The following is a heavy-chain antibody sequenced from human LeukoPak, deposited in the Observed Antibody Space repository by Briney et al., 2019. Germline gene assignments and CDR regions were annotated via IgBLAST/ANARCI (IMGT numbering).Heavy chain of an antibody. CDR2: LSSGSTYI. V-gene: IGHV3-21*01. CDR1: GFTFSRYS. CDR3: ARDAWFDP. Sequence: GGSLRLSCAASGFTFSRYSMNWVRQAPGKGLEWVSSLSSGSTYIYYADSVRGRFTISRDNAKNSLYLQMNSLRVEDTAVYYCARDAWFDPWGQGTLVTVSS. J-gene: IGHJ5*02.